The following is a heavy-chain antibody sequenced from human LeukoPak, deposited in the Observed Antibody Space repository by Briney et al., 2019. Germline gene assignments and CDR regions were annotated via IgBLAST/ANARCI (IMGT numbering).Heavy chain of an antibody. CDR1: GFTFSIYG. CDR2: IWIDGNEE. CDR3: SEDTGDGDF. Sequence: PGGSLRLSCATSGFTFSIYGTHWVRQFPGKGLEWVAFIWIDGNEEDYIDSVRGRFTISRDNPKNTLYLQMKTLRLEDTAMYYCSEDTGDGDFWGQGTLVTVSS. J-gene: IGHJ4*02. V-gene: IGHV3-30*02. D-gene: IGHD2-21*02.